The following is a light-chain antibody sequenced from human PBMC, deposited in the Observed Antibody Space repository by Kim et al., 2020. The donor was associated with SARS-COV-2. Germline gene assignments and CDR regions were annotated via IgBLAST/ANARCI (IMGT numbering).Light chain of an antibody. J-gene: IGKJ4*01. CDR1: QSFSDR. CDR3: QQYKYYPLT. CDR2: RTS. Sequence: SASVGDRVTITCRASQSFSDRLAWYQQRPGQAPKLLIYRTSSLESGVPSRFSGSGSGTEFTLTIVNLQPEDFAIYYCQQYKYYPLTFGGGTKVEI. V-gene: IGKV1-5*03.